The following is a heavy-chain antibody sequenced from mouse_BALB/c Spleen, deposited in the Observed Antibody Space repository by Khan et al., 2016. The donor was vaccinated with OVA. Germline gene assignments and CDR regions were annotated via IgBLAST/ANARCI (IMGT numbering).Heavy chain of an antibody. Sequence: EVQLQESGPGLVKPSQSLSLTCTVTGYSITSGYAWNWIRQFPGNKLEWMGYISYSGGTSYNPSLKSRISITRDTSKNQFFLQWNSVTTEDTATYYCARVNYYGYYFDYWGQGTTLTVSS. CDR3: ARVNYYGYYFDY. V-gene: IGHV3-2*02. D-gene: IGHD1-1*01. CDR2: ISYSGGT. CDR1: GYSITSGYA. J-gene: IGHJ2*01.